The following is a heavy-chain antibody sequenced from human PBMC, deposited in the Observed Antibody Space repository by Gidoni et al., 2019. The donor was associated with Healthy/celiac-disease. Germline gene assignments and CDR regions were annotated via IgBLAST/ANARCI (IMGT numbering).Heavy chain of an antibody. CDR2: IYDSGST. V-gene: IGHV4-31*03. J-gene: IGHJ6*03. CDR3: ARGPYYYGSGSYYNYYYYYMDV. CDR1: GGSISVGGYY. Sequence: QVQLQESGPGLVKPSQTLSLTFTFSGGSISVGGYYWSWLGHHPGKGLEWSGYIYDSGSTYYNPSLKSRVTISVDTSKNQFSLMLSSVTAADTAVYYCARGPYYYGSGSYYNYYYYYMDVWGKGTTVTVSS. D-gene: IGHD3-10*01.